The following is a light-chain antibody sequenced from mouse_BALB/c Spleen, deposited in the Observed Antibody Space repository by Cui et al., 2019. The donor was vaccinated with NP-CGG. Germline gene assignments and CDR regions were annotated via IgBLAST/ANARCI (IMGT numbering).Light chain of an antibody. CDR2: GTN. J-gene: IGLJ1*01. Sequence: QAVVTQESALPTSPGETVTLTCRSSTGAVIISNYANWVQEKPDHLFTGLIGGTNNRPPGVPARFSGSLIGDKAALTITGAQTEDEAIYFCALWYSNHWVFGGGTKLTVL. CDR3: ALWYSNHWV. V-gene: IGLV1*01. CDR1: TGAVIISNY.